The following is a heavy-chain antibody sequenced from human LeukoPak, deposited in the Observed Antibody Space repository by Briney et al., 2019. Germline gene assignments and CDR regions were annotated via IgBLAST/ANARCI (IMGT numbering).Heavy chain of an antibody. V-gene: IGHV3-11*01. CDR1: GFTFSENY. CDR3: ARDTNNGLDV. Sequence: PGGSLRLSCAASGFTFSENYINWIRQAPRKGLEWVSHISSSGRLMQYADSVRGRFTITRDNAQNFMSLQMNNLKPEDTAVYYCARDTNNGLDVWGRGTTVTVS. J-gene: IGHJ6*02. CDR2: ISSSGRLM. D-gene: IGHD1-20*01.